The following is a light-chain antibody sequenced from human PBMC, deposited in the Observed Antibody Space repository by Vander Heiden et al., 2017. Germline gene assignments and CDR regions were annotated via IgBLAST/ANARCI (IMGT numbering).Light chain of an antibody. CDR3: QQYDNLGFT. J-gene: IGKJ3*01. V-gene: IGKV1-33*01. Sequence: DIHMTQSPSSLSASVGDRVTIPCQASQDISNYLNWYQQKPGKAPKLLIYDASNLETGVPSRFSGSGSGTDFTFTISSLQPEDIATYYGQQYDNLGFTFGPGTKVDIK. CDR1: QDISNY. CDR2: DAS.